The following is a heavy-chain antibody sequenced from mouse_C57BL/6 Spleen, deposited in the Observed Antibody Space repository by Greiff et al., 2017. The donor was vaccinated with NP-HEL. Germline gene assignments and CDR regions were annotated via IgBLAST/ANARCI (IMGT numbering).Heavy chain of an antibody. V-gene: IGHV1-59*01. CDR1: GYTFTSYW. Sequence: QVQLQQSGAELVRPGTSVKLSCKASGYTFTSYWMHWVKQRPGQGLEWIGVIDPSDSYTNYNQKFKGKATLTVDTSSSTAYMQLSSLTSEDSAVYYCARGERDYGYGVYFDYWGQGTTLTVSS. CDR2: IDPSDSYT. D-gene: IGHD2-2*01. J-gene: IGHJ2*01. CDR3: ARGERDYGYGVYFDY.